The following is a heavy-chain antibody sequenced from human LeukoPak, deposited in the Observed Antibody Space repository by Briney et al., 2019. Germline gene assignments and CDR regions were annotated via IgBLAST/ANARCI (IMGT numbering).Heavy chain of an antibody. D-gene: IGHD5-12*01. CDR2: ISGSSDYI. J-gene: IGHJ4*02. CDR3: ARGIVDIVATILTPVYVY. CDR1: GFTFSSYS. V-gene: IGHV3-21*01. Sequence: PGRSLRLACAASGFTFSSYSMHWVRQAPGKGLEWVSAISGSSDYIYYADSVKGRFTISRDNAKNSLFLQMNSLRAEDTAVYYCARGIVDIVATILTPVYVYWGQGTLVTVSS.